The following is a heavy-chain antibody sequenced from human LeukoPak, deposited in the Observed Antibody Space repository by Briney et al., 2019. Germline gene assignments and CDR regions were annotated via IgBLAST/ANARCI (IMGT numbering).Heavy chain of an antibody. Sequence: ASVKVSCKASGYTFTRYYMHWVRQAPGQGLEWMGIINPSGGSTSYAQKFQGRVTMTRDTSTSTVYMELSRLRSEDTAVYYCARLFGAAAPDYWGQGTLVTVSS. D-gene: IGHD2-2*01. CDR3: ARLFGAAAPDY. CDR2: INPSGGST. J-gene: IGHJ4*02. V-gene: IGHV1-46*01. CDR1: GYTFTRYY.